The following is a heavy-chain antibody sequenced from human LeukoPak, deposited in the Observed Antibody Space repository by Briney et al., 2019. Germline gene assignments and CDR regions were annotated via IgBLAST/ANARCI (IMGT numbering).Heavy chain of an antibody. Sequence: GGSLRLSCAASGFTFSSYAMHWVRQASGKGLEWVAVISYDGSNKYYADSVKGRFTISRDNSKNTLYLQMNSLRAEDTAVYYCAKFGSSGLQGYWGQGTLVTVSS. J-gene: IGHJ4*02. V-gene: IGHV3-30-3*01. CDR2: ISYDGSNK. CDR1: GFTFSSYA. D-gene: IGHD6-6*01. CDR3: AKFGSSGLQGY.